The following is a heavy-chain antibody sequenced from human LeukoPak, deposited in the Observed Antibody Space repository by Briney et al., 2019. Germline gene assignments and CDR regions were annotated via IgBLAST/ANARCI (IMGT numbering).Heavy chain of an antibody. J-gene: IGHJ4*02. CDR1: GVSISSFY. CDR3: ARRLYGGNFDN. Sequence: SETLSLTCTVSGVSISSFYWSWIRQPPGRGLEWIGYIYDSGSTNYNPSLKSRVTISVDTSKNQFSLKLSSVAAADTAVYYCARRLYGGNFDNWGQGTLVTVSS. D-gene: IGHD4-23*01. V-gene: IGHV4-59*01. CDR2: IYDSGST.